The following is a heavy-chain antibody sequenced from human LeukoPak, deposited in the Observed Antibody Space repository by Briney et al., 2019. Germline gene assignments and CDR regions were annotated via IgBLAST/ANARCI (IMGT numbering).Heavy chain of an antibody. V-gene: IGHV3-21*01. Sequence: GGALRLSCAASGFTFSSYIMNWVRQAPAKGVEGVSSINSRSSYIYYADSVKGRFTISRDNAKNTLYLQMNSLRAEDTAVYYCARDLDGYSDGSFGGEVFDYWGQGTLVTVSS. CDR1: GFTFSSYI. CDR2: INSRSSYI. CDR3: ARDLDGYSDGSFGGEVFDY. J-gene: IGHJ4*02. D-gene: IGHD5-18*01.